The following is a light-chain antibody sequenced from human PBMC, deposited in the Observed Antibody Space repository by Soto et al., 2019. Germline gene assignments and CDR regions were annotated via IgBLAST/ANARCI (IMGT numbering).Light chain of an antibody. CDR3: SSYRDTDTLLI. V-gene: IGLV2-14*01. CDR2: EVR. Sequence: SALTQPASVSGSLGQSITLSCTGTSSDIGGYSYVSWYQQSPGKAPKLIIFEVRDRPLGVSDRFSGSKSGNTASLTISGLRAEDEATYYCSSYRDTDTLLIFGGGTQLTVL. CDR1: SSDIGGYSY. J-gene: IGLJ2*01.